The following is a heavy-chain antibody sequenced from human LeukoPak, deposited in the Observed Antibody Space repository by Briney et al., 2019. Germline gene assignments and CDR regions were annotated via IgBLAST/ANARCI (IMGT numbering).Heavy chain of an antibody. D-gene: IGHD5-18*01. V-gene: IGHV3-43*02. CDR2: TSGDGGST. CDR3: AKQDGQLWLGLNY. Sequence: GGSLRLSCAASGFTFDDYAMHWVRQAPGKGLEWDSLTSGDGGSTHYADSVKGRFTISRDNSKNSLHLQMNSLRTEDTALYYCAKQDGQLWLGLNYWGQGTLVTVSS. J-gene: IGHJ4*02. CDR1: GFTFDDYA.